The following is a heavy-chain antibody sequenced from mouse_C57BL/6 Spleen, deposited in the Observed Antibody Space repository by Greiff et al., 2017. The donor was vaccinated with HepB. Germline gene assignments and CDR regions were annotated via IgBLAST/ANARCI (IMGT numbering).Heavy chain of an antibody. Sequence: QVQLQQPGAELVKPGASVKLSCKASGYTFTSYWMHWVKQRPGQGLEWIGMIHPNSGSTNYNEKFKSKATLTVDKSSSTAYMQLSSLTSEDSAFYYCARGYDYDIYALDYWGQGTSVTVSS. D-gene: IGHD2-4*01. J-gene: IGHJ4*01. CDR3: ARGYDYDIYALDY. CDR2: IHPNSGST. CDR1: GYTFTSYW. V-gene: IGHV1-64*01.